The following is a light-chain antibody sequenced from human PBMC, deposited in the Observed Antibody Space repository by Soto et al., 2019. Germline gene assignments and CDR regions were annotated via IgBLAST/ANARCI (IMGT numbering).Light chain of an antibody. V-gene: IGKV1-17*01. J-gene: IGKJ1*01. CDR2: AAS. CDR3: LQHNSYPWT. CDR1: QGIRND. Sequence: DIPMTQSPSSLSASVGDRVTITCRASQGIRNDLGRYQQRQGKAPKRLIYAASSLQIGVPSRFSGRGSGKEFTRTINSRQPEDFATYHWLQHNSYPWTFGQGTKVEIK.